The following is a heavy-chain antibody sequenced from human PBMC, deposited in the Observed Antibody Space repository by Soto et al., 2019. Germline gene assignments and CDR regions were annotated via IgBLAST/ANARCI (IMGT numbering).Heavy chain of an antibody. CDR2: ISSSSSYI. V-gene: IGHV3-21*01. D-gene: IGHD3-10*01. CDR1: GFTFSSYS. Sequence: EVQLVESGGGLVKPGGSLRLSCAASGFTFSSYSMNWVRQAPGKGLEWVSSISSSSSYIYYADSVKGRFTISRDNAKNALDRQMNSLRGEDTAVYYCARDRRQILWVGESAFTTSDGMDVWGRGTTVSVSS. J-gene: IGHJ6*02. CDR3: ARDRRQILWVGESAFTTSDGMDV.